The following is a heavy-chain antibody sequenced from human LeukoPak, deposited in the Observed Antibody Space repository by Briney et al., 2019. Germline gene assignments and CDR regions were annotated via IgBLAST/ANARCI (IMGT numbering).Heavy chain of an antibody. CDR1: GFSFSSYW. D-gene: IGHD2-15*01. J-gene: IGHJ5*02. V-gene: IGHV3-74*01. Sequence: PGGSLRLSCVASGFSFSSYWMHWVRQVPGKGLVWVSGIKGDGSSATYADSVKGRFTISRDNSKNTLFLQMNSLRAEDTAVYYCAQPGYCSGSSCYNWFDPWGQGTLVTVSS. CDR3: AQPGYCSGSSCYNWFDP. CDR2: IKGDGSSA.